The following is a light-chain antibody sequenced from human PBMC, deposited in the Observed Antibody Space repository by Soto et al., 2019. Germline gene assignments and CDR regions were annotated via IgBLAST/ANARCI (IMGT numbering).Light chain of an antibody. CDR2: GAS. Sequence: EIVLTQSPGTLSLSPGERATLSCRASQSVSTNYLAWYQRKPGQAPRLLIYGASSRATGIPDMFSGSVSGTDFTLTITRLEPEDFAVYYCQQYGSSPPTFGHGTKVEIK. J-gene: IGKJ1*01. CDR1: QSVSTNY. V-gene: IGKV3-20*01. CDR3: QQYGSSPPT.